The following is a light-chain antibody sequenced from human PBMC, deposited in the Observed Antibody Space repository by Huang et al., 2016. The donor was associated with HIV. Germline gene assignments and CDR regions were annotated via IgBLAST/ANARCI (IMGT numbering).Light chain of an antibody. Sequence: IVLTQSPATLSWYPGERVTLSCRASQSVGNYIAWYQQHPGQSPRLLIYDKCKRATGTPGRFSGSGSGTDFALTISNVEAEDFAVYYCQQRSSGVTFGGGTKVQVK. V-gene: IGKV3-11*01. CDR2: DKC. CDR3: QQRSSGVT. J-gene: IGKJ4*01. CDR1: QSVGNY.